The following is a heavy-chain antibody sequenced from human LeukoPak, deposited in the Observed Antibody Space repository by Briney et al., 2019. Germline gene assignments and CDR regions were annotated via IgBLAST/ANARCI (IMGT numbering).Heavy chain of an antibody. CDR2: ISSSSTYI. CDR1: GFTFSAYY. V-gene: IGHV3-21*01. J-gene: IGHJ4*02. Sequence: GGSLRLSCAASGFTFSAYYMSWVRQAPGKGLEWVSSISSSSTYIKYADSVKGRFTISRDNAKNSLYLQMNSLRAEDTAVYYCARGKWSARHWGQGTLVTVSS. D-gene: IGHD2-15*01. CDR3: ARGKWSARH.